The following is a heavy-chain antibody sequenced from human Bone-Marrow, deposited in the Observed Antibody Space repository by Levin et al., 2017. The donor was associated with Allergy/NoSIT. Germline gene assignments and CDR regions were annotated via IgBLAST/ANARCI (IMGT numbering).Heavy chain of an antibody. D-gene: IGHD3-22*01. CDR1: GFTFSDYY. V-gene: IGHV3-11*01. CDR3: ARAGYHSP. CDR2: ISSGGTS. Sequence: PGGSLRLSCAASGFTFSDYYMAWIRQAPGKGLEFVAYISSGGTSYYAESVKGRFTISRDHANKTLFLQMSRLRVEDTAVYYCARAGYHSPWGQGTTVTVSS. J-gene: IGHJ6*02.